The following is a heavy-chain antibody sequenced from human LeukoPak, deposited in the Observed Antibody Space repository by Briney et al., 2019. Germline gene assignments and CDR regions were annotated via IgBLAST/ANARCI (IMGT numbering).Heavy chain of an antibody. Sequence: ASVKVSCKASGFTFTGYYMHWVRQAPGQGLEWMGRINPNSGGTNYAQKFQGRATMTRDTSISTAYMELSRLRSDDTAVYCCAREVYGAFDIWGQGTMVTVSS. D-gene: IGHD5/OR15-5a*01. V-gene: IGHV1-2*06. CDR1: GFTFTGYY. J-gene: IGHJ3*02. CDR2: INPNSGGT. CDR3: AREVYGAFDI.